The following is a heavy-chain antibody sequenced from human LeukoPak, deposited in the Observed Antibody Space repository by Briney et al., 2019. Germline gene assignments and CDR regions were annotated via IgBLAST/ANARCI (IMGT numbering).Heavy chain of an antibody. V-gene: IGHV5-10-1*01. CDR1: GYSFTSYW. J-gene: IGHJ4*02. Sequence: GESLKISCKGSGYSFTSYWISWVRQMPGKGLEWMGRIDPSDSYTNYSPSFQGHVTISADKSISTAYLQWSSLKASDTATYYCAIGPVDTAMVSDYWGQGTLVTVSS. D-gene: IGHD5-18*01. CDR2: IDPSDSYT. CDR3: AIGPVDTAMVSDY.